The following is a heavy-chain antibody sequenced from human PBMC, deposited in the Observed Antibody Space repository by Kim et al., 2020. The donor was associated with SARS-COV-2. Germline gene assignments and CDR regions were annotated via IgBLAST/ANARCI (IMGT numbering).Heavy chain of an antibody. D-gene: IGHD4-17*01. CDR2: INHSGST. V-gene: IGHV4-34*01. Sequence: SETLSLTCAVYGGSFSGYYWSWIRQPPGKGLEWIGEINHSGSTNYNPSLKSRVTISVDTSKNQFSLKLSSVTAADTAVYYCARFSTVTTIFDYWGQGTLVTVSS. CDR3: ARFSTVTTIFDY. J-gene: IGHJ4*02. CDR1: GGSFSGYY.